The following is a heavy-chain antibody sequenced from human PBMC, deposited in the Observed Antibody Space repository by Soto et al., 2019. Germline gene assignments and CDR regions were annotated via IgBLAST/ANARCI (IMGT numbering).Heavy chain of an antibody. V-gene: IGHV3-7*01. CDR1: GFTFSSYW. CDR2: IKQDGSEK. D-gene: IGHD3-10*01. CDR3: ARAGSNYFASGSYLRYYMDV. J-gene: IGHJ6*03. Sequence: EVQVVESGGGLVQPGGSLRLSCEASGFTFSSYWMTWVRQAPGKGLEWVANIKQDGSEKYYVDSVKGRFTISRDNAKNSLYLQMNSLRAEDTAVYSCARAGSNYFASGSYLRYYMDVWGKGTTVTVSS.